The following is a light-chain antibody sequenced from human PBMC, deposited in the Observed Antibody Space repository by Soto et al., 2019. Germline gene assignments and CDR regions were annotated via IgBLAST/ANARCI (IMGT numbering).Light chain of an antibody. CDR3: CSYAGSSTLYV. CDR2: EVN. J-gene: IGLJ1*01. V-gene: IGLV2-23*02. Sequence: QSVLTQPASVSGFPGQSITISCTGTSSDIGTYNLVSWYQQHPGKAPKLMIYEVNKRPSGASDRFSGSKSGNTASLTISGLQAEDEADYYCCSYAGSSTLYVFATGTKVTVL. CDR1: SSDIGTYNL.